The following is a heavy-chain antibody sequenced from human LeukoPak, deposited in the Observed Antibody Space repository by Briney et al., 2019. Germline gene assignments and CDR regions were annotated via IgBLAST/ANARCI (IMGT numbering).Heavy chain of an antibody. CDR1: GGSISSGGYY. Sequence: SETLSLTCTVSGGSISSGGYYWSWLRQHPGKGLDWIGYIYYSGSTYYNPSLKSRVTISVDTSKNQFSLKLSSVTAADTAVYYCARGTVDTAMVNFDYWGQGTLVTVSS. CDR2: IYYSGST. D-gene: IGHD5-18*01. J-gene: IGHJ4*02. V-gene: IGHV4-31*03. CDR3: ARGTVDTAMVNFDY.